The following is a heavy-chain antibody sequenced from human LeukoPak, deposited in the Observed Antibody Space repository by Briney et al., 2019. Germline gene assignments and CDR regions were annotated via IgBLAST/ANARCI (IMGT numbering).Heavy chain of an antibody. CDR2: ISSSSSYI. D-gene: IGHD2-21*02. CDR3: ARDRAYCGGDCYPDYYYYYMDV. Sequence: GGSLRLSCVASGFTFSSYSMNWVRQAPGKELEWVSSISSSSSYIYYADSVKGRFTISRDNAKNSLYLQMNSLRAEDTAVYYCARDRAYCGGDCYPDYYYYYMDVWGKGTTVTVSS. J-gene: IGHJ6*03. V-gene: IGHV3-21*01. CDR1: GFTFSSYS.